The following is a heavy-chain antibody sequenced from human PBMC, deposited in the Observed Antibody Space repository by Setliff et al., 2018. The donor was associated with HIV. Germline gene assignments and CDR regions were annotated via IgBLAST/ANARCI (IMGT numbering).Heavy chain of an antibody. Sequence: GSLRLSCAASGFTFSSYPMSWVRQSPGKGPEWVSAISDGGGSTYYAVSVKGRFTISRDNSKNTLYLQMNSLRVEDTAVYYCAKDPRAAVATICDYWGQGTLVTVSS. D-gene: IGHD5-12*01. CDR2: ISDGGGST. J-gene: IGHJ4*02. CDR3: AKDPRAAVATICDY. V-gene: IGHV3-23*01. CDR1: GFTFSSYP.